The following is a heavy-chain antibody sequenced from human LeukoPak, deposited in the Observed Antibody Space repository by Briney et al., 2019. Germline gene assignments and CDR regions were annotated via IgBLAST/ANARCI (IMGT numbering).Heavy chain of an antibody. D-gene: IGHD2-2*01. CDR3: ARGFGTSWFDY. V-gene: IGHV1-2*04. Sequence: ASVKVSCKASGYTFTANYIHCVRQAPGQGLEWMGWINPNGGGTHYVQKFQGWVTLTRDTSISTLYMELSSLKSDDTAVYYCARGFGTSWFDYWGQGTLVTVSS. CDR2: INPNGGGT. CDR1: GYTFTANY. J-gene: IGHJ4*01.